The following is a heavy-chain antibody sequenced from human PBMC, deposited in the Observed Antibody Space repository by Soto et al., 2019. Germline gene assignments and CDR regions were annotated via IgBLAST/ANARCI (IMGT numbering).Heavy chain of an antibody. D-gene: IGHD5-18*01. J-gene: IGHJ4*02. Sequence: QVQLVESGGGVVQPGRSLRLSCAASGFTFSSYGMHWVRQAPGKGLEWVAVISYDGSNKYYADSVKGRFTISRDNSKNTLYLQMNSLRAEDTAVYYCAKDKLFFGYSYGWGDFDYWGQGTLVTVSS. CDR2: ISYDGSNK. V-gene: IGHV3-30*18. CDR1: GFTFSSYG. CDR3: AKDKLFFGYSYGWGDFDY.